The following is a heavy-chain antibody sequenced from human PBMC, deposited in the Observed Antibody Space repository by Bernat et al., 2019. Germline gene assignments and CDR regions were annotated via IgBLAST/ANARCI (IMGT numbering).Heavy chain of an antibody. Sequence: EVQLVESGGGLVKPGGSLRLSCAASGFTFSSYSMNWVRQAPGKGLEWVANIKQDGSEKYYVDSVKGRFTISRDNAKNSLYLQMNSLRAEDTAVYYCARDAWGDYVSGWYFDLWGRGTLVTVSS. CDR2: IKQDGSEK. V-gene: IGHV3-7*03. CDR3: ARDAWGDYVSGWYFDL. D-gene: IGHD4-17*01. J-gene: IGHJ2*01. CDR1: GFTFSSYS.